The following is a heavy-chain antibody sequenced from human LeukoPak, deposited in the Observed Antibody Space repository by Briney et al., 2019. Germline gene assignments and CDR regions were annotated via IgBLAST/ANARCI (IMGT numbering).Heavy chain of an antibody. V-gene: IGHV3-30*02. D-gene: IGHD6-13*01. CDR2: IRYDGSNK. Sequence: GGSLRLSCAASGFTFSSYGMHWVRQAPGKGLEWVAFIRYDGSNKYYADSVKGRFTISRDNSKNTLYLQMNSLRAEDTAVYYCAKNRYSSSWYEIDYWGQGTLVTVSS. CDR3: AKNRYSSSWYEIDY. CDR1: GFTFSSYG. J-gene: IGHJ4*02.